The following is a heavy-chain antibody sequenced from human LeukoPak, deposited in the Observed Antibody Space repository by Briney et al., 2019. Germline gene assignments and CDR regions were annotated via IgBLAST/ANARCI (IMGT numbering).Heavy chain of an antibody. V-gene: IGHV3-30*02. CDR2: IRYDGSNK. D-gene: IGHD4-17*01. CDR1: TFTFSSYG. J-gene: IGHJ6*03. CDR3: AKDGVGVGDYWSYYYYYMDV. Sequence: PGGSLRLSCAASTFTFSSYGMHWVRQAPGKGLEWVAFIRYDGSNKYYADSVKGRFTISRDNSKNTLYLQMNSLRAEDTAVYYCAKDGVGVGDYWSYYYYYMDVWGKGTTVTISS.